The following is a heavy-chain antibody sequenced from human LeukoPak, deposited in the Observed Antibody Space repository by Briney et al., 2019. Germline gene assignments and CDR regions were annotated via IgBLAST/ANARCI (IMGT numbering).Heavy chain of an antibody. CDR1: GFTFSNAW. Sequence: GGSLRLSCAASGFTFSNAWMNWVRQAPGKGLEWVSYISSSGSTIYYADSVKGRFTISRDNAKNSLYLQMNSLRAEDTAVYYCARDRSSGWYPPNAFDIWGQGTMVTVSS. CDR3: ARDRSSGWYPPNAFDI. J-gene: IGHJ3*02. D-gene: IGHD6-19*01. CDR2: ISSSGSTI. V-gene: IGHV3-48*04.